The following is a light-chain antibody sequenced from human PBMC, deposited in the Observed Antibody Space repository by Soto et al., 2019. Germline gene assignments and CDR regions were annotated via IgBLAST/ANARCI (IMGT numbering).Light chain of an antibody. Sequence: SSELTQPPSVSASPGQTASITCSGDKLGDKYACWYQQKPGQSPVLVIYQDSKRPSGIPERFSGSNSGNTATLTISGTQAMDEADYYCQAWDSSTGVFGTGTKVTVL. CDR2: QDS. V-gene: IGLV3-1*01. CDR1: KLGDKY. J-gene: IGLJ1*01. CDR3: QAWDSSTGV.